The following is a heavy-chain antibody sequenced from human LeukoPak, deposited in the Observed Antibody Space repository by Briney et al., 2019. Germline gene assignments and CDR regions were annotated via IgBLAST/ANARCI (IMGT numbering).Heavy chain of an antibody. V-gene: IGHV4-39*07. J-gene: IGHJ4*02. Sequence: SSETLSLTCTVSGGSISSSSYYWGWIRQPPGKGLEWIGSIYYSGSTYYNPSLKSRVTISVDTSKNQFSLKLSSVTAADTAVYYCARDEGWYSYGFGFDYWGQGTLVTVSS. CDR2: IYYSGST. D-gene: IGHD5-18*01. CDR1: GGSISSSSYY. CDR3: ARDEGWYSYGFGFDY.